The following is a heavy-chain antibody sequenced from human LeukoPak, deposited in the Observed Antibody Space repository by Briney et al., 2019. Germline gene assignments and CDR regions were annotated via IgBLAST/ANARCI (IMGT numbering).Heavy chain of an antibody. Sequence: ASVKVSCKASGDSFSNYGFAWVRQAPGQGLEWMGWISADCGDRYYAQNFQHRVTMTTDTSTTTGYMELRSLRSDDTAVYYCARVWYYYDSTDGMDVWGQGTTVTVSS. CDR1: GDSFSNYG. V-gene: IGHV1-18*01. J-gene: IGHJ6*02. CDR2: ISADCGDR. D-gene: IGHD3-22*01. CDR3: ARVWYYYDSTDGMDV.